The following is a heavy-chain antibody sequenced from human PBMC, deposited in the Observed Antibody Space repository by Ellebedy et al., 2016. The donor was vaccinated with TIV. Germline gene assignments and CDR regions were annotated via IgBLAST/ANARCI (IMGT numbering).Heavy chain of an antibody. CDR1: GFTFSNYI. D-gene: IGHD6-13*01. Sequence: PGGSLRLSCAASGFTFSNYIMNWVRQAPGKGLEWVSYISSGTNIIYYADSVKGRFTISRDNAKNSLYLQMHSLRDEDTAVYFCARAIYRRESSSWYRFEPYYFDSWGQGTLVTVSS. J-gene: IGHJ4*02. CDR3: ARAIYRRESSSWYRFEPYYFDS. CDR2: ISSGTNII. V-gene: IGHV3-48*02.